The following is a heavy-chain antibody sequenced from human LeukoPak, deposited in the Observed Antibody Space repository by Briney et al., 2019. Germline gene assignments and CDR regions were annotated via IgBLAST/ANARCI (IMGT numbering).Heavy chain of an antibody. CDR1: GFTVSSNY. CDR2: ITSSRNYL. CDR3: ARYWYTYVDY. J-gene: IGHJ4*02. D-gene: IGHD1-14*01. V-gene: IGHV3-21*01. Sequence: SLRLSCAASGFTVSSNYMNWVRQAPRKGLEWVSFITSSRNYLSYADSVKVRFTISRDNAKNSLYLQMNSLRAEDTAAYYCARYWYTYVDYWGQGTLVTVSS.